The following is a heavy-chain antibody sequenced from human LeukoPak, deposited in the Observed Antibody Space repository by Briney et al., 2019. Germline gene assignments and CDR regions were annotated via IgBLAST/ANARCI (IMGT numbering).Heavy chain of an antibody. CDR3: ARAITPLVLELADY. V-gene: IGHV1-2*06. CDR2: INPNSGGT. D-gene: IGHD1-7*01. Sequence: ASVKVSCKASGYTFTGYYMHWVRQAPGQGLEWMGQINPNSGGTNYAQKFQGRVTMTRDTSISTAYMELSRLRSDDTAVYYCARAITPLVLELADYWGQGTLVTVSS. J-gene: IGHJ4*02. CDR1: GYTFTGYY.